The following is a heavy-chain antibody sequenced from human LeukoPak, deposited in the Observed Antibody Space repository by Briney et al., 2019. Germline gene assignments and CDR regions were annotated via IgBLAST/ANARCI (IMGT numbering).Heavy chain of an antibody. V-gene: IGHV4-34*01. Sequence: SETLSLTCAVYGGSFCGYYWSWIRQPPGKGLEWIGEINHSGSTNYNPSLKSRVTISVDTSRNQFSLKLSSVTAADTAVYYCARAKAARPFMDVWGKGTTVTVSS. CDR1: GGSFCGYY. CDR3: ARAKAARPFMDV. CDR2: INHSGST. J-gene: IGHJ6*03. D-gene: IGHD6-6*01.